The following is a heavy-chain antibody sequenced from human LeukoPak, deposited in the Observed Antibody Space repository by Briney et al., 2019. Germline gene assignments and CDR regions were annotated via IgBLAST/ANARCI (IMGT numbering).Heavy chain of an antibody. V-gene: IGHV3-53*01. CDR2: IYSGGST. CDR3: ARSPLGVVVISAGPPNAFDI. Sequence: GGSLRLSCAASGFTVSSNYMSWVRQAPGKGLEWVSVIYSGGSTYYADSVEGRFTISRDNSKNTLYLQMNSLRAEDTAVYYCARSPLGVVVISAGPPNAFDIWGQGTMVTVSS. CDR1: GFTVSSNY. D-gene: IGHD3-22*01. J-gene: IGHJ3*02.